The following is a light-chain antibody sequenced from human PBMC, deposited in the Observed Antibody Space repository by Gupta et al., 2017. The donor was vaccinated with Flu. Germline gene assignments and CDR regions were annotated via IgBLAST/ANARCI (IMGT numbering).Light chain of an antibody. Sequence: TTTSTGGSSAIGGNNYVSWYQQHPGTAPKLMMCEVSKRPSGVPDRFSGSKSGTTAYLVITGLQSEDEADYYCGSCEGRQNLGVLGGGTKLTVL. CDR3: GSCEGRQNLGV. J-gene: IGLJ2*01. CDR1: SSAIGGNNY. V-gene: IGLV2-8*01. CDR2: EVS.